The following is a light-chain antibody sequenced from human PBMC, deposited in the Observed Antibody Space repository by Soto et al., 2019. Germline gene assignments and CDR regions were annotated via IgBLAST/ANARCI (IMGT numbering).Light chain of an antibody. Sequence: QSALTQPPSASGSPGQSVTISCTGTSSDVGGYNYVSWYQQHPGKAPKLIIYEVSKRPSGVPDRFSGSKSGNTASLTVSGLQGEDEADYYCSSYLANDEGVFGTGTKVTVL. CDR2: EVS. CDR1: SSDVGGYNY. V-gene: IGLV2-8*01. J-gene: IGLJ1*01. CDR3: SSYLANDEGV.